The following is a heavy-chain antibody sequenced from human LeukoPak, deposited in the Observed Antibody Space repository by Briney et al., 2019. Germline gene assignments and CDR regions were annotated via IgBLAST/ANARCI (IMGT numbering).Heavy chain of an antibody. CDR3: ARDYYDDAFDI. Sequence: ASVKVSCKASGYTFTSYYMHWVRQAPGQGLGWMGIINPSGGSTSYAQKFQGRVTMTRDTSTSTVYMELSSLRSEDTAVYYCARDYYDDAFDIWGQGTMVTVSS. CDR2: INPSGGST. J-gene: IGHJ3*02. D-gene: IGHD3-22*01. CDR1: GYTFTSYY. V-gene: IGHV1-46*01.